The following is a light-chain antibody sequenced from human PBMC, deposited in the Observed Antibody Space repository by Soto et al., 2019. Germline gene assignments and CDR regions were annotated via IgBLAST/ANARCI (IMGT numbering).Light chain of an antibody. V-gene: IGKV4-1*01. CDR1: QSVLYSSNNKNY. Sequence: DIVMTQSPDSLAVSLGERATINCKSSQSVLYSSNNKNYLAWYQQKPGQPPELLIYWASTRESGVPDRFSGSGSGTDFSLTISSLQAEDVAVYYCHHYFSPPYTFGQGTKLEIK. CDR2: WAS. J-gene: IGKJ2*01. CDR3: HHYFSPPYT.